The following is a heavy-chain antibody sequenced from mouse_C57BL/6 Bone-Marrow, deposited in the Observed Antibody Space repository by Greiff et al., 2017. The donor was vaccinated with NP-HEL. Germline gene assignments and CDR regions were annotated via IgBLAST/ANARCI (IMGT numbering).Heavy chain of an antibody. J-gene: IGHJ1*03. V-gene: IGHV1-4*01. CDR2: INPSSGYT. Sequence: QVQLKESGAELARPGASVKMSCKASGYTFTSYTMHWVKQRPGQGLEWIGYINPSSGYTKYNQKFKDKATLTADKSSSTAYMQLSSLTSADSAVDYCARSSTVVAPGDVGGRGTTVTVTA. CDR3: ARSSTVVAPGDV. D-gene: IGHD1-1*01. CDR1: GYTFTSYT.